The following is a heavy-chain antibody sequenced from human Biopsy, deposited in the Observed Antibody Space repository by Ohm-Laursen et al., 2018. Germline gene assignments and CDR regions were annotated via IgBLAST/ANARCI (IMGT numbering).Heavy chain of an antibody. Sequence: GASVKASCKASGYTFTNYGICWVRQAPGQGLEWMGWISPYNGDTDYAQKLQGRVTMTTDTFTSTAYMDLRSLRSDDTAVYYCARDRWPHVTLLGLVVFDFWGQGTLVIVSS. J-gene: IGHJ4*02. CDR1: GYTFTNYG. CDR2: ISPYNGDT. CDR3: ARDRWPHVTLLGLVVFDF. D-gene: IGHD3-3*01. V-gene: IGHV1-18*01.